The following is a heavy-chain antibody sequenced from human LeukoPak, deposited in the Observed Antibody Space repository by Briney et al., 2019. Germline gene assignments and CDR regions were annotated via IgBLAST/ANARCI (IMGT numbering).Heavy chain of an antibody. D-gene: IGHD2-15*01. CDR1: GFTFSSYG. J-gene: IGHJ1*01. CDR2: ISGSGGST. CDR3: AKDRAYCSGGSCPEYFQH. Sequence: GGSLRLSCAASGFTFSSYGMSWVRQAPGKGLEWVSAISGSGGSTYYADSVKGRFTISRDNSKNTLYLQMNSLRAEDTAVYYCAKDRAYCSGGSCPEYFQHWGQGTLVTVSS. V-gene: IGHV3-23*01.